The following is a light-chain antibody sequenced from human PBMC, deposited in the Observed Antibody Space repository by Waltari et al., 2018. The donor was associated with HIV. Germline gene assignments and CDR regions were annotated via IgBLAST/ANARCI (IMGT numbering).Light chain of an antibody. J-gene: IGKJ4*01. V-gene: IGKV3-11*01. CDR2: DAS. Sequence: EIVLTQSPPTLSLSPGERATLSCRASQSISTYLAWYHLKSGQAPRLLIYDASKRAPGVPIRFSGSGSGTEVTLIISSLEPEDFAVYLCQQRSNWPLTFGGGTKVDI. CDR1: QSISTY. CDR3: QQRSNWPLT.